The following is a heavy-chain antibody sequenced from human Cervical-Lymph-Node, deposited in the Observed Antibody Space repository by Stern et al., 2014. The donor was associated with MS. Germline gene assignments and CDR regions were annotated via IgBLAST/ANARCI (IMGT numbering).Heavy chain of an antibody. CDR3: AKEGSGSYLD. CDR2: ISYDGRDK. J-gene: IGHJ4*02. CDR1: GFVFRRYA. V-gene: IGHV3-30*04. Sequence: DQLVESGGGVVQPGRSLRLSCAASGFVFRRYALHWVRQAPGKGLEWVALISYDGRDKYYTDSVKGRFTVSRDNSNNTVDLEMNSLRLEDTAVYYCAKEGSGSYLDWGQGSLVTVSS. D-gene: IGHD1-26*01.